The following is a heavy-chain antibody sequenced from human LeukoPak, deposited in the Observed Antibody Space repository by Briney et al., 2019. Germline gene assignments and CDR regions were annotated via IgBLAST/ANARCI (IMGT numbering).Heavy chain of an antibody. CDR2: MNPNSGNT. V-gene: IGHV1-8*02. Sequence: ASVKVSCKASGYTFTSYDINWMRQADGQGLEWVGWMNPNSGNTGYAQSFQGRVTMTRTNSISTAYMELSSVRSEDTAVYYCASGVQLERSYYYYYMDVWGKGTTVTVSS. D-gene: IGHD1-1*01. CDR1: GYTFTSYD. CDR3: ASGVQLERSYYYYYMDV. J-gene: IGHJ6*03.